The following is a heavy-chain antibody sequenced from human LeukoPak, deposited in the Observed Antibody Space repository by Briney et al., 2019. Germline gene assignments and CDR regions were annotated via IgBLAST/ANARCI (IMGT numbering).Heavy chain of an antibody. CDR1: GYTFTSYA. Sequence: ASVKVSCKASGYTFTSYAMNWVRQAPGQGLEWMGWISTNTGNPTYAQGFTGRFVFSLDTSVSTAYLQISSLKAEDTAVYYCARLGVYCSSTSCYTAYYGMDVWGQGTTVTVSS. V-gene: IGHV7-4-1*02. CDR3: ARLGVYCSSTSCYTAYYGMDV. CDR2: ISTNTGNP. D-gene: IGHD2-2*02. J-gene: IGHJ6*02.